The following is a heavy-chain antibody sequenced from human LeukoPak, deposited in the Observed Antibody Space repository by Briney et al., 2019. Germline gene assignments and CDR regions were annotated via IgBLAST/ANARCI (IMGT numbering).Heavy chain of an antibody. CDR1: GGSISSGSYY. CDR2: IYTSGST. CDR3: ARAKPLGYCSGGSCYRTHYFDY. Sequence: PSETLSLTCTVSGGSISSGSYYWSWIRQPAGKGLEWIGRIYTSGSTNYNPSVKSRVTISVDTSKNQFSLKLSSVTAADTAVYYCARAKPLGYCSGGSCYRTHYFDYWGQGTLVTVSS. V-gene: IGHV4-61*02. J-gene: IGHJ4*02. D-gene: IGHD2-15*01.